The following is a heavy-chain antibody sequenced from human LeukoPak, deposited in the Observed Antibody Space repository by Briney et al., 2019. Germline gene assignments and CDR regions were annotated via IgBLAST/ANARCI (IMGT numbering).Heavy chain of an antibody. V-gene: IGHV3-11*01. CDR2: ISGSGNII. CDR1: GFTFSDSH. J-gene: IGHJ4*02. CDR3: ASAIVATDQDPPFDF. D-gene: IGHD5-12*01. Sequence: GGSLRLSCAASGFTFSDSHMSWIRQAPWKGLEWVSYISGSGNIIYKADSVKGRFTISRDNAKNSLYLQMNSLRVEDTAVYYCASAIVATDQDPPFDFWGQGTLVTVSS.